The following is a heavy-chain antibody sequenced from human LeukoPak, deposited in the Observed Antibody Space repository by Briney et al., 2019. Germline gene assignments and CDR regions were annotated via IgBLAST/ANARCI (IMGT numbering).Heavy chain of an antibody. CDR3: ARGYRTGDMTTFAH. CDR1: GYTFSGYY. CDR2: ITPDSGGT. Sequence: ASVKVSCKASGYTFSGYYMQWVRQAPGQALEWMGWITPDSGGTDYAEKFQGRVTMTRDTSISTVYMELTRLRSDDTAVYYCARGYRTGDMTTFAHWGQGTLVTVSS. V-gene: IGHV1-2*02. D-gene: IGHD3-3*01. J-gene: IGHJ4*02.